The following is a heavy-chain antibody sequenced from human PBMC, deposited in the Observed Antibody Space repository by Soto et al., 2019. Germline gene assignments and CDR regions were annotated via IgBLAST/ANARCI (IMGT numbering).Heavy chain of an antibody. J-gene: IGHJ5*02. CDR3: ATQEVGGSYVYTFDP. V-gene: IGHV4-39*02. Sequence: QLQLQESGPGLVKPSETLSLTCTVSGGSISSSSYYWGWIRQPPGKGLEWIGSIYYSGSTYYNPSLKGRVTLAVATSKNHFSLKLSSVTAADTAVYSCATQEVGGSYVYTFDPWGQGTLVTVSS. D-gene: IGHD1-26*01. CDR2: IYYSGST. CDR1: GGSISSSSYY.